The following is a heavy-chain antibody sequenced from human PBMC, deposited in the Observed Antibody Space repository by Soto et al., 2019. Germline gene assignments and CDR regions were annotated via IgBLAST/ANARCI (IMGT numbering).Heavy chain of an antibody. CDR1: GFTFSSYG. CDR3: ARNSGSAPVYYYYYYMDV. Sequence: QVQLVESGGGVVQPGRSLRLSCAASGFTFSSYGMHWVRQAPGKGLEWVAVIWYDGSNKYYADSVKGRFTISRDNSKNTLYLQMNSLRAEDTAVYYCARNSGSAPVYYYYYYMDVWGKGPTVTVSS. V-gene: IGHV3-33*01. CDR2: IWYDGSNK. D-gene: IGHD6-19*01. J-gene: IGHJ6*03.